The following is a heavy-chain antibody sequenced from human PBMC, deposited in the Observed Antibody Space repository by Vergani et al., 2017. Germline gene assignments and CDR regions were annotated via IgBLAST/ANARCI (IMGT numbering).Heavy chain of an antibody. CDR2: ISNSGNTI. Sequence: VRLVESGGGLVQPGGSLRLSCAASGFSFSDHYMTWIRQAPGKGLEWVSYISNSGNTIEYADSVKGRFSISRDNAKSSLFLQMDSLRAEDTAVYYCARDHRDYNNYPGTFDIWGQGSMVTVSS. J-gene: IGHJ3*02. CDR3: ARDHRDYNNYPGTFDI. D-gene: IGHD5-24*01. V-gene: IGHV3-11*01. CDR1: GFSFSDHY.